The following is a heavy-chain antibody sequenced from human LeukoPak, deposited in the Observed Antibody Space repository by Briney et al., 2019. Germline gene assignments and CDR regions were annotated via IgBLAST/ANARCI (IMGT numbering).Heavy chain of an antibody. J-gene: IGHJ4*02. Sequence: SETLSLTCTVSGGSISSYYWSRIRQPPGKGLEWIGYIYYSGSTNYNPSLKSRVTISVDTSKNQFSLKLSSVTAADTAVYYCARGRIAVAGFPPDYWGQGTLVTVSS. CDR3: ARGRIAVAGFPPDY. CDR1: GGSISSYY. V-gene: IGHV4-59*01. D-gene: IGHD6-19*01. CDR2: IYYSGST.